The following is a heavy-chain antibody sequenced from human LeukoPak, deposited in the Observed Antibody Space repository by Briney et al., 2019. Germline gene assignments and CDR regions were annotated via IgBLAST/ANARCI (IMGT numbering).Heavy chain of an antibody. CDR1: GFPLSSYW. CDR3: ARDGSGWSIY. D-gene: IGHD6-19*01. J-gene: IGHJ4*02. Sequence: GGSLRLSCAASGFPLSSYWMSWLRQAPGKGLEWVANVKPDSSEKYYIDSVKGRFSISRDNAKNLLYLQMNNLRVEDTAVYYCARDGSGWSIYWGQGTLVTVSS. CDR2: VKPDSSEK. V-gene: IGHV3-7*01.